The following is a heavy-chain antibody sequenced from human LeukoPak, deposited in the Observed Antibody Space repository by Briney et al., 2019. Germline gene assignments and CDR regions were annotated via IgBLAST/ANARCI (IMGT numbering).Heavy chain of an antibody. CDR2: INHSGST. CDR3: ARLSLWVVPAATYNWFDP. D-gene: IGHD2-2*01. V-gene: IGHV4-34*01. J-gene: IGHJ5*02. Sequence: SSETLSLTCAVYGGSFSGYYWSWIRQPPGKGLEWIGEINHSGSTNYNPSLKSRVTISVDTSKNQFSLKLSSVTAADTAVYYCARLSLWVVPAATYNWFDPWGQGTLVTVSS. CDR1: GGSFSGYY.